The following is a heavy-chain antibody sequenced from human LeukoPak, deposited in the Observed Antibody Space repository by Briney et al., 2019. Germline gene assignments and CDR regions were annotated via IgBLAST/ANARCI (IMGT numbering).Heavy chain of an antibody. CDR2: LYYSGST. CDR1: GGSISSYY. CDR3: ARDLRGYSGYDTLDNWFDP. J-gene: IGHJ5*02. Sequence: SETLSLTCTVSGGSISSYYWSWIRQPPGKGLGWIGYLYYSGSTNYNPSLKSRVTISVDTSKNQFSLKLSSVTAADTAVYYCARDLRGYSGYDTLDNWFDPWGQGTLVTVSS. D-gene: IGHD5-12*01. V-gene: IGHV4-59*01.